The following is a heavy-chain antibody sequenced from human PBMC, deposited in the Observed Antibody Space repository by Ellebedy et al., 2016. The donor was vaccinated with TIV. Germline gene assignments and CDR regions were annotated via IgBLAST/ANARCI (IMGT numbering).Heavy chain of an antibody. Sequence: GESLKISCAASGFTFSSYWMSWVRQAPGKGLEWVANIKQDGSEKYYVDSVKGRFTISRDDAQNSLYLRMDSLRADDTAVYYCARDLYYGIDFWGQGTTVTVSS. D-gene: IGHD2-8*01. CDR3: ARDLYYGIDF. CDR2: IKQDGSEK. V-gene: IGHV3-7*01. J-gene: IGHJ6*02. CDR1: GFTFSSYW.